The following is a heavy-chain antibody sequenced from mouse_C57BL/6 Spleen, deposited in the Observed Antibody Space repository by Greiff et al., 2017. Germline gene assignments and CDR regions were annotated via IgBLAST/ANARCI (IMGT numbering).Heavy chain of an antibody. CDR3: ARITTVWYFDV. V-gene: IGHV5-17*01. D-gene: IGHD1-1*01. CDR1: GFTFSDYG. Sequence: DVKLVESGGGLVKPGGSLKLSCAASGFTFSDYGMHWVRQAPEKGLEWVAYISSGSSTIYYADTVKGRFTISRDNAKNTLFLQMTSLRSEDTAMYYCARITTVWYFDVWGTGTTVTVSS. J-gene: IGHJ1*03. CDR2: ISSGSSTI.